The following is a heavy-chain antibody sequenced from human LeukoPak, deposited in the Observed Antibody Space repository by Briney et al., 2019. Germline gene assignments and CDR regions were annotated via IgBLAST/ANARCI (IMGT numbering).Heavy chain of an antibody. Sequence: AGGSLSLSCAASGLTVSSNYMSWVRQAPGKGLEWVSVIYSGGSTYYTNSVKGRFTISRDSSENTLYLQMNSLRAEDTAVYYCAKESPHYDYWGQGTLVTVSS. J-gene: IGHJ4*02. V-gene: IGHV3-53*01. CDR3: AKESPHYDY. CDR2: IYSGGST. CDR1: GLTVSSNY.